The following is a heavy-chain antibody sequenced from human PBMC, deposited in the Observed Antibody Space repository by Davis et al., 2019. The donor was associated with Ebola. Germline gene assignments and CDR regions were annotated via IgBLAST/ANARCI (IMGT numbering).Heavy chain of an antibody. CDR1: GGSFSGYY. CDR3: ASRITILYYFHS. CDR2: INHSGST. V-gene: IGHV4-34*01. D-gene: IGHD3-10*01. Sequence: PSETLSLTCAVYGGSFSGYYGSWIRQPPGKGLEWIGEINHSGSTNYNPSLKSRVTISVDTSKNQFSLKMSSVTAADTAVYYCASRITILYYFHSWGQGTLVTVSS. J-gene: IGHJ4*02.